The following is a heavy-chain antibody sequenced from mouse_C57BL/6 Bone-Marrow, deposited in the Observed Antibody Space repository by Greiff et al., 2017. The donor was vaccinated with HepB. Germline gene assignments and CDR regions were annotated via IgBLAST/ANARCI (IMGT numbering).Heavy chain of an antibody. CDR2: IYPRSGNT. V-gene: IGHV1-81*01. CDR1: GYTFTSYG. Sequence: VKLMESGAELARPGASVKLSCKASGYTFTSYGISWVKQRTGQGLEWIGEIYPRSGNTYYNEKFKGKATLTADKSSSTAYMELRSLTSEDSAVYFCARRLRRANYYAMDYWGQGTSVTVSS. CDR3: ARRLRRANYYAMDY. D-gene: IGHD2-4*01. J-gene: IGHJ4*01.